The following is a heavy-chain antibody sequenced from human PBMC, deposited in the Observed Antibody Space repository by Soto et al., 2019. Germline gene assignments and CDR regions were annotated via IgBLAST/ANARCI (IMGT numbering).Heavy chain of an antibody. CDR3: ARGGGPYVWFNEY. V-gene: IGHV1-69*01. Sequence: QEQLVQSGAEVKKPGSSVKVSCKDSGGLFSSFAISWVRQAPGQGLEWMGGIIPVFGTTNYAQKFQGRVKITADESTNTAYMELSSLTSDDMAMYYCARGGGPYVWFNEYWGQGTQVTVSS. CDR1: GGLFSSFA. CDR2: IIPVFGTT. D-gene: IGHD3-16*01. J-gene: IGHJ4*02.